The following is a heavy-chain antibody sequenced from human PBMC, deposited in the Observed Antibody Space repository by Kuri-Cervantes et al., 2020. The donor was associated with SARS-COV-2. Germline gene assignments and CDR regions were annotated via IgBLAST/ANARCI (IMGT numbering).Heavy chain of an antibody. CDR1: GGSISSHY. CDR3: ARHLEEHTIFGVVIIPGPFDY. D-gene: IGHD3-3*01. Sequence: SETLSLTCTVSGGSISSHYWSWIRQPPGKGLEWIGYIYYSGSTYYNPSLKSRVTISVDTSKNQFSLKLSSVTAADTAVYYCARHLEEHTIFGVVIIPGPFDYWGQGTLVTVSS. CDR2: IYYSGST. J-gene: IGHJ4*02. V-gene: IGHV4-59*08.